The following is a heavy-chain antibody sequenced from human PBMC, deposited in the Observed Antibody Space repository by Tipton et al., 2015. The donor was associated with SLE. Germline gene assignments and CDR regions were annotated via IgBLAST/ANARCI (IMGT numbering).Heavy chain of an antibody. V-gene: IGHV3-43*01. Sequence: SLRLSCAASGFTFEDYSMYWVRQVPGKGLEWVSLISWDGGTTSYGDSVKGRFTISRDNAKKTLYLQMNSLRAEDTALYYCARGDPRIPHDYGDHACDFDYWGQGTLVTVSS. CDR2: ISWDGGTT. CDR1: GFTFEDYS. CDR3: ARGDPRIPHDYGDHACDFDY. J-gene: IGHJ4*02. D-gene: IGHD4-17*01.